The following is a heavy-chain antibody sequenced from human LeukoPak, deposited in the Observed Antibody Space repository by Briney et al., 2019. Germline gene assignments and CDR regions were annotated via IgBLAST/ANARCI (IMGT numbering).Heavy chain of an antibody. CDR1: GFTFSSYS. J-gene: IGHJ4*02. Sequence: GGSLRLSCAASGFTFSSYSMNWVRQAPGKGLEWVSSISSSSSYIYYADSVKGRFTISRDNAKDSLYLQMNSLRAEDTAVYYCAREDDSSGYYFDYWGQGTLVTVSS. V-gene: IGHV3-21*01. D-gene: IGHD3-22*01. CDR3: AREDDSSGYYFDY. CDR2: ISSSSSYI.